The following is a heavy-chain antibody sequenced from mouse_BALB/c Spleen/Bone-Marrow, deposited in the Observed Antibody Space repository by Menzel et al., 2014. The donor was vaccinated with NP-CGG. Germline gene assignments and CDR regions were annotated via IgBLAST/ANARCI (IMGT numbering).Heavy chain of an antibody. CDR1: GFNIKDTY. J-gene: IGHJ1*01. D-gene: IGHD2-14*01. CDR3: ASYRYGWYFDV. Sequence: VQLKESGAELVKPGASVKLSCTASGFNIKDTYMHWVKQSPEQGLEWIGRIDPANGNTKYDPKFQVKATITADTSSNTAYLQLSSLTSEDTAVYYSASYRYGWYFDVWGAGTTVTVSS. CDR2: IDPANGNT. V-gene: IGHV14-3*02.